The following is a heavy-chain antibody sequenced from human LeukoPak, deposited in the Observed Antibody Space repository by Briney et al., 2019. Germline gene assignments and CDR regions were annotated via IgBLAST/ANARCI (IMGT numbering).Heavy chain of an antibody. V-gene: IGHV3-7*01. J-gene: IGHJ4*02. Sequence: ETLSLTCAVSGGSISSSNWWSWVRQAPGKGLEWVANIKQDGSEKYYVDSVKDRFTISRDNAKNSLYLQMNSLRAEDTAVYYCARDPTGYSSSWLFDYWGQGTLVTVSS. CDR1: GGSISSSNW. D-gene: IGHD6-13*01. CDR2: IKQDGSEK. CDR3: ARDPTGYSSSWLFDY.